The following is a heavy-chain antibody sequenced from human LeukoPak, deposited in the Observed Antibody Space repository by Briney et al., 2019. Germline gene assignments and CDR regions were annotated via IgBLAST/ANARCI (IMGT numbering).Heavy chain of an antibody. D-gene: IGHD3-3*01. J-gene: IGHJ4*02. V-gene: IGHV1-69*13. CDR3: ARSVTIFGVATLGY. Sequence: ASVKVSCKASGDTFSRYAISWVRQAPGQGLEWMGGIIPVLSTANYAQKFQGRVTITADESTSTAYMELSSLRSEDAAVYYCARSVTIFGVATLGYWGQGTPVTVSS. CDR1: GDTFSRYA. CDR2: IIPVLSTA.